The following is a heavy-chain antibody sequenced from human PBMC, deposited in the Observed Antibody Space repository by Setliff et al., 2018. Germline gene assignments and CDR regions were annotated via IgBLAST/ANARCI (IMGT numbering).Heavy chain of an antibody. V-gene: IGHV4-59*01. Sequence: SETLSLTCSVTGGSMTDFFWNWIRQPPGKGLEWIGYIHNGGSTKYNPSLGSRITMSVDTSKNQFSLRLSSVTAADTAVYYCARTRYGLGGRPYWGQGTLVTVSS. D-gene: IGHD2-15*01. CDR2: IHNGGST. CDR1: GGSMTDFF. J-gene: IGHJ4*02. CDR3: ARTRYGLGGRPY.